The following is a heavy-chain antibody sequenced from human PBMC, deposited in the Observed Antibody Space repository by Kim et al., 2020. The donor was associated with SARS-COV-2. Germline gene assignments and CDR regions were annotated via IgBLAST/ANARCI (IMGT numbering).Heavy chain of an antibody. J-gene: IGHJ4*02. CDR2: ISGRGDTT. D-gene: IGHD3-10*01. CDR3: AKRFYGTGNYYFDY. CDR1: GFIFSTYY. V-gene: IGHV3-23*01. Sequence: GGSLRLSCAASGFIFSTYYISWVRQAPGRGLEWLSSISGRGDTTYYADLVKGRFTIYKDHSKNTLYLPMNRLRVDDTAVYYCAKRFYGTGNYYFDYWGQGTLVTVSS.